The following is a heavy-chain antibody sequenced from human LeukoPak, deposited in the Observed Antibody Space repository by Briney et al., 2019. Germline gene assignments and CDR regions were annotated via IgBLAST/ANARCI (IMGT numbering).Heavy chain of an antibody. D-gene: IGHD3-9*01. CDR1: GFTFSSYW. CDR3: ARDRSDILTGYNDAFDF. V-gene: IGHV3-7*01. Sequence: GGSLRLSCVDSGFTFSSYWMSWVRQAPGKGLEWVANIKPDGREEYYVDSVKGRFTISRDNAKNSLYLQMNSLRAEDTALYCCARDRSDILTGYNDAFDFWGQGTMVTVSS. J-gene: IGHJ3*01. CDR2: IKPDGREE.